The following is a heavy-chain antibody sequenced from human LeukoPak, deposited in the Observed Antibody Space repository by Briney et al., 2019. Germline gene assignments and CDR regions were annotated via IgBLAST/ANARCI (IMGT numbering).Heavy chain of an antibody. V-gene: IGHV1-8*01. J-gene: IGHJ6*03. CDR2: MNPNSGNT. Sequence: GASVKVSCKASGYTFTSYDINWVRQATGQGLEWMGWMNPNSGNTGYAQKFQGRVTMTRNTSISTAYMELSSLRSEDTAVYYCARACAMVRGVPRGFYYMDVWGKGTTVTISS. CDR1: GYTFTSYD. CDR3: ARACAMVRGVPRGFYYMDV. D-gene: IGHD3-10*01.